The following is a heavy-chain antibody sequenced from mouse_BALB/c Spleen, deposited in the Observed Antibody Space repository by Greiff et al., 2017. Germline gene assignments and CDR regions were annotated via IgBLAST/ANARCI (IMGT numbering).Heavy chain of an antibody. Sequence: QVQLKESGAELVRPGVSVKISCKGSGYTFTDYAMHWVKQSHAKSLEWIGVISTYYGDDSYNQKFKGKATMTVDKSSSTAYMELARLTSEDSAIYYCARGGGYGNYFDYWGQGTTLTVSS. CDR2: ISTYYGDD. V-gene: IGHV1S137*01. CDR1: GYTFTDYA. J-gene: IGHJ2*01. CDR3: ARGGGYGNYFDY. D-gene: IGHD2-1*01.